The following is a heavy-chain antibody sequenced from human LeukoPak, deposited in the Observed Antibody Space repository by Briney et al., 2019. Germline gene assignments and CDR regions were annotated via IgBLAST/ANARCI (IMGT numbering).Heavy chain of an antibody. CDR3: AKGSSGWPNRNWFDP. CDR2: IYYSGST. Sequence: KPSETLSLTCAVSGGSISSGGYSWSWIRQPPGKGLEWIGYIYYSGSTNYNPFLKSRVTISVDTSKNQFSLKLSSVTAADTAVYYCAKGSSGWPNRNWFDPWGQGTLVTVSS. V-gene: IGHV4-61*08. J-gene: IGHJ5*02. D-gene: IGHD6-19*01. CDR1: GGSISSGGYS.